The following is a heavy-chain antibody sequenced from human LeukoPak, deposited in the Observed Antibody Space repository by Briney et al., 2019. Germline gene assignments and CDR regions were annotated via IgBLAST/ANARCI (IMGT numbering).Heavy chain of an antibody. J-gene: IGHJ5*02. D-gene: IGHD2-2*01. Sequence: GGSLRLSCAASGFTFSSHWMHWVRQAPEKGLVGVSHINADGSGTYYAASVKGRFTISRDNAKNTLYLQMHSLTAEDTAVYYCVRGALRDCSYTSCTRGSWFDPWGQGTLDTVSS. CDR1: GFTFSSHW. CDR3: VRGALRDCSYTSCTRGSWFDP. CDR2: INADGSGT. V-gene: IGHV3-74*01.